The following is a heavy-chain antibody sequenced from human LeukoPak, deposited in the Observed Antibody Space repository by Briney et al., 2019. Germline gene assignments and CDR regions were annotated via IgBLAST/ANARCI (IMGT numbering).Heavy chain of an antibody. Sequence: PGGFLRLSCAASGFTFDDYAMHWVRQAPGKGLGWVSLISWDGGSTYYADSVKGRFTISRDNSKNSLYLQMNSLRAEDTALYYCAKDYRGKLLWFGEYGGYFDYWGQGTLVTVSS. J-gene: IGHJ4*02. CDR3: AKDYRGKLLWFGEYGGYFDY. CDR2: ISWDGGST. V-gene: IGHV3-43D*04. D-gene: IGHD3-10*01. CDR1: GFTFDDYA.